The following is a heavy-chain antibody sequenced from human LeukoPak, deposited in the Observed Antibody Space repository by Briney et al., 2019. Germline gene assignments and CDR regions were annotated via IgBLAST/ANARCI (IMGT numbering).Heavy chain of an antibody. Sequence: PGGSLRPSCAASGFTFGNYGMGWVRQAPGKGLEWVSGINWNGGSTGYADSVEGRFTIFRDNAKNSQYLQMNSLRVEDTALYYCARAQTYGDSRLLLDYWGQGTLVTVSS. CDR1: GFTFGNYG. D-gene: IGHD4-17*01. CDR2: INWNGGST. CDR3: ARAQTYGDSRLLLDY. J-gene: IGHJ4*02. V-gene: IGHV3-20*04.